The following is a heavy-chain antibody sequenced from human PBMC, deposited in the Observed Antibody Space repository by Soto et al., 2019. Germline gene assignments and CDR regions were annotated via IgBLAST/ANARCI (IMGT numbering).Heavy chain of an antibody. D-gene: IGHD6-19*01. CDR3: VREGSGWYSRGSFDF. CDR2: IGGSGGGA. V-gene: IGHV3-23*01. J-gene: IGHJ3*01. Sequence: EVQLLESGGGLVRPGGSLRLSYAVSGFTFSNYAMNWVRQAPGKGLEWVSVIGGSGGGAYYADSVQGRFTISRDNSKNTLYLQMNSLRAEDTAIYYCVREGSGWYSRGSFDFWGRGTMVTVSS. CDR1: GFTFSNYA.